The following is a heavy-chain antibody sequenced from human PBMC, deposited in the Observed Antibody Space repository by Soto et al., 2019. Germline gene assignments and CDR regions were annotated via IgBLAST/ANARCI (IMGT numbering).Heavy chain of an antibody. Sequence: SVKVSCKASVGTFSIYASSWVRQAPGQGLEWMGGIIPIFGTANYAQKFQGRVTITADESTSTAYMELSSLRSEDTAVYYCAGDSYYDFWSGYGSHYYYGMDVWGQGTTVTVSS. V-gene: IGHV1-69*13. CDR3: AGDSYYDFWSGYGSHYYYGMDV. CDR1: VGTFSIYA. CDR2: IIPIFGTA. J-gene: IGHJ6*02. D-gene: IGHD3-3*01.